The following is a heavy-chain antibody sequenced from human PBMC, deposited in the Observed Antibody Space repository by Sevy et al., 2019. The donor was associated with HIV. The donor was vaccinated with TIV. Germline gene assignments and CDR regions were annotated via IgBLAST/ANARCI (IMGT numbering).Heavy chain of an antibody. J-gene: IGHJ4*02. CDR3: SLNTRGSSGAFDY. Sequence: GGSLRLSCAASGFTFSNAWMSWVRQAPGKGLEWVGRIKSKTDGGTTDYAPPVKGRFTIARDDSKNTLYLQMNSLKNEDTAVSYCSLNTRGSSGAFDYWGQGALVTVSS. CDR1: GFTFSNAW. V-gene: IGHV3-15*01. D-gene: IGHD3-22*01. CDR2: IKSKTDGGTT.